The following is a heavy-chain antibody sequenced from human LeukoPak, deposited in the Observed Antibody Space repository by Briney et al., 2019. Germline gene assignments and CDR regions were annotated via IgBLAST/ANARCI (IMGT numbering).Heavy chain of an antibody. CDR3: ARAGRDGYKLGFDY. CDR1: GFTFSSYW. J-gene: IGHJ4*02. Sequence: GRSLRLSCAASGFTFSSYWMSWVRQAPGKGLEWVANIKQDGSEKYYVDSVKGRFTISRDNAKNSLYLQMNSLRAEDTAVYYCARAGRDGYKLGFDYWGQGTLVTVSS. D-gene: IGHD5-12*01. CDR2: IKQDGSEK. V-gene: IGHV3-7*01.